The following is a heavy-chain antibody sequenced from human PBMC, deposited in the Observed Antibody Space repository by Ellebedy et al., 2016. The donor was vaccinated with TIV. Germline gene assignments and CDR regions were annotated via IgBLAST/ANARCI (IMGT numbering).Heavy chain of an antibody. J-gene: IGHJ4*02. CDR1: GFTFSSYA. CDR2: ISYDGSNK. D-gene: IGHD2/OR15-2a*01. V-gene: IGHV3-30-3*01. Sequence: GGSLRLSXAASGFTFSSYAMHWVRQAPGKGLEWVAVISYDGSNKYYADSVKGRFTISRDNSKNTLYLQMNSLRAEDTAVYYCARDRVAYYFPPQYYFDYWGQGTLVTVSS. CDR3: ARDRVAYYFPPQYYFDY.